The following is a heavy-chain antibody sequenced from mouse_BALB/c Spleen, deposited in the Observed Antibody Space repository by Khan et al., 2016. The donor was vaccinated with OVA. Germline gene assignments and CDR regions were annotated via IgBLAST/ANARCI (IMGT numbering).Heavy chain of an antibody. J-gene: IGHJ3*01. CDR1: GYTFTDYA. Sequence: QVQLKQSGAELVRPGVSVKISCKGSGYTFTDYAMHWVKQSHAKSLEWIGVISTYYGDANYNQKFNGKATMTVDKSSSTAYMELARLTSEDSAIYCCARSHAGFAYWGQGTLVTVS. CDR3: ARSHAGFAY. V-gene: IGHV1S137*01. CDR2: ISTYYGDA.